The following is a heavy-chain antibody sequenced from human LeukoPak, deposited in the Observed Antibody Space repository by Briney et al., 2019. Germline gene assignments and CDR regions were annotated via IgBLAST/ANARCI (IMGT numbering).Heavy chain of an antibody. Sequence: SETLSLTCAVYGGSFSGYYWSWIRQPPGKGLEWIGEINHSGSTNYNPSLKSRVTISVDTSKNQFSLKLSSVTAADTAVYYCARVRYDILTGDAFDIWGQGTMVTVSS. D-gene: IGHD3-9*01. J-gene: IGHJ3*02. CDR1: GGSFSGYY. CDR2: INHSGST. V-gene: IGHV4-34*01. CDR3: ARVRYDILTGDAFDI.